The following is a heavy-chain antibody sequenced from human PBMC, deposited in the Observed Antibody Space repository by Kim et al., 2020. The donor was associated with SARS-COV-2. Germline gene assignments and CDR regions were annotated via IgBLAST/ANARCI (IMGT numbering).Heavy chain of an antibody. Sequence: YYGDSVKGRFTISRDNAKNSLYLQMNRLRVEDTAVYYCARGERWSSWVFDFWGQGTMVIVSS. V-gene: IGHV3-21*06. D-gene: IGHD6-13*01. J-gene: IGHJ3*01. CDR3: ARGERWSSWVFDF.